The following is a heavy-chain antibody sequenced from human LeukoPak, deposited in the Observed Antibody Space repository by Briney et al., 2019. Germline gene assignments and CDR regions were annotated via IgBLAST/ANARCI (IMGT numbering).Heavy chain of an antibody. CDR3: AREGYYYDSSGYYPNYFDY. CDR1: GFTFSSYG. Sequence: GGSLRLSCAASGFTFSSYGMHWVRQAPGKGLEWVAVIWYDGSNKYYADSVKGRFTISRDNSKNTLYLQMNSLRAEDTAVYYCAREGYYYDSSGYYPNYFDYWGQGTLVTVSS. CDR2: IWYDGSNK. D-gene: IGHD3-22*01. V-gene: IGHV3-33*01. J-gene: IGHJ4*02.